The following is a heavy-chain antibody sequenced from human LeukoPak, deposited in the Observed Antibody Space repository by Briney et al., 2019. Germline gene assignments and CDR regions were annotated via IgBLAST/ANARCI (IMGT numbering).Heavy chain of an antibody. CDR2: ISSSSSYT. CDR3: ARVGETGGWFDP. J-gene: IGHJ5*02. V-gene: IGHV3-11*05. D-gene: IGHD2-15*01. Sequence: GGSLRLSCAASGFXFSDYYMSWIRQAPGKGLEWVSYISSSSSYTNYADSVKGRFTISRDNAKNSLYLQMNSLRAEVTAVYYCARVGETGGWFDPWGQGTLVTVSS. CDR1: GFXFSDYY.